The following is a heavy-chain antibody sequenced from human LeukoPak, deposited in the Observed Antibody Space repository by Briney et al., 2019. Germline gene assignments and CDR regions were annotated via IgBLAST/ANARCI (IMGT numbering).Heavy chain of an antibody. V-gene: IGHV3-21*06. CDR2: IGPTGSDR. CDR1: GLTFSTSG. Sequence: GGSLRLSCTASGLTFSTSGFNWVRQAPGKGLEWVASIGPTGSDRYHADSIKGRFTISRDNANNFLYLHMNSLRSEDTAVYYIXTEXXXXXXXXXXXXXXXXXXXXXXXXXXXA. CDR3: XTEXXXXXXXXXXXXXXXXXXXXXXXXXXXA. J-gene: IGHJ3*01.